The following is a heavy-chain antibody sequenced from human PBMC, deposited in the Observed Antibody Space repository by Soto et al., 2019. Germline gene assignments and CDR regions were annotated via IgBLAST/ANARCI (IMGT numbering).Heavy chain of an antibody. V-gene: IGHV4-59*01. CDR1: GGSISSYY. Sequence: QVQLQESGPGLVKPSETLSLTCTVSGGSISSYYWSWIRQPPGKGLEWIGYIYYSGSTNYNPSLKSRVTISVDTSKNQFSLKLSSVTAADTAVYYCARVEERVARPSGYWGQGTLVTVSS. CDR3: ARVEERVARPSGY. D-gene: IGHD2-15*01. CDR2: IYYSGST. J-gene: IGHJ4*02.